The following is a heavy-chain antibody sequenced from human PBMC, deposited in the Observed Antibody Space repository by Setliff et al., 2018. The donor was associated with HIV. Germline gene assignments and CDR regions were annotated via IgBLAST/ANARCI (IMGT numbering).Heavy chain of an antibody. CDR3: AVRVWTPGGVISPFDY. V-gene: IGHV4-34*01. Sequence: SETLSLTCAVYGGSFTTSYWSWIRQPPGKGLEWIAEIDHTESRNYNPSLKSRVTISIDMSKNQLSLKLSSVTAADTAVYFCAVRVWTPGGVISPFDYLAQGTLVTVSS. CDR2: IDHTESR. CDR1: GGSFTTSY. J-gene: IGHJ4*02. D-gene: IGHD3-16*01.